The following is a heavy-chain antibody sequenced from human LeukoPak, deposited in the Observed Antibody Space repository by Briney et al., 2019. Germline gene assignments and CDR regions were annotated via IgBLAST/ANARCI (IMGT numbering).Heavy chain of an antibody. V-gene: IGHV3-15*01. J-gene: IGHJ4*02. CDR2: IKSKTDGGTT. D-gene: IGHD3-10*01. Sequence: GGSLRLSCAASGFTFSNAWMSWVRQAPGKGLEWVGRIKSKTDGGTTDYAALVKGRFTISRDDSKNTLYLQMNSLKTEDTAVYYCTTDFSGSYPMLGYWGQGTLVTVSS. CDR1: GFTFSNAW. CDR3: TTDFSGSYPMLGY.